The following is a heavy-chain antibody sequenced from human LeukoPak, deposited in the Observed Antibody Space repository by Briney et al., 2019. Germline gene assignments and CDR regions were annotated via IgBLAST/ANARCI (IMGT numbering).Heavy chain of an antibody. Sequence: GGSLRLSCAGSGFTFSDHYMSWIRQAPGKGLEWVSYISSSDSTIYYTDSVKGRFTISRDNAKNSLYLQMNSLRADDTAVYYCARADCSSTSCYELDYWGQGTLVTVSS. CDR2: ISSSDSTI. D-gene: IGHD2-2*01. J-gene: IGHJ4*02. CDR3: ARADCSSTSCYELDY. V-gene: IGHV3-11*04. CDR1: GFTFSDHY.